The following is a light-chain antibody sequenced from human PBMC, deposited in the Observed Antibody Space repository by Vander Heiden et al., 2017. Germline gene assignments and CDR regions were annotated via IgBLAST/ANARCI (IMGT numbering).Light chain of an antibody. Sequence: DHQLTQSPSSLSASVGDRVTITCRASQSIRSYLNWYQQKPGKAPNLLIYDASSLQSGVPSRFSGSGSGTDFTLTISSLQPEDFATYYCQQSYSTPYTFGQGTKLEIK. CDR1: QSIRSY. V-gene: IGKV1-39*01. CDR2: DAS. J-gene: IGKJ2*01. CDR3: QQSYSTPYT.